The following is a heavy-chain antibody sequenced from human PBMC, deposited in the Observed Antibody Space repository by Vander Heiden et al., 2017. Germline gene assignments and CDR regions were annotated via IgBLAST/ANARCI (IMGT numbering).Heavy chain of an antibody. CDR3: TNKVVGIDY. CDR1: GFTFSGPA. D-gene: IGHD2-15*01. Sequence: EVQLAESGGGLVQPVGSAKLCCAAPGFTFSGPAVHWVRRGSGKGLEGVGRIRSNDNRYATADAASVKGRFTIARDDSKNTAYMQLNRMKNEDTSVDDCTNKVVGIDYWCHGTMVTVYS. J-gene: IGHJ4*01. CDR2: IRSNDNRYAT. V-gene: IGHV3-73*02.